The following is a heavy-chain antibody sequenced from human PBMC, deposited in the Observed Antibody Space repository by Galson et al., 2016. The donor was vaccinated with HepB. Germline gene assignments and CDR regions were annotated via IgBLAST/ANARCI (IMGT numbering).Heavy chain of an antibody. V-gene: IGHV4-61*01. J-gene: IGHJ6*02. CDR3: AREIIVVPDDTYYYGLDV. D-gene: IGHD2-2*01. Sequence: ETLSLTCTVSGGSVSSGSYYWSWIRQPPGKGLEWIGHVYYSGSTNYNPSLKSRVSISIDTSKNQFSLKLSSVTAADTAVYYCAREIIVVPDDTYYYGLDVWGQGTTVTVSS. CDR2: VYYSGST. CDR1: GGSVSSGSYY.